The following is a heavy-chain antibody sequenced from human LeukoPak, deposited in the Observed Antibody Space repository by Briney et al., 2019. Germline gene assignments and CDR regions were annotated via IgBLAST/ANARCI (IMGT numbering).Heavy chain of an antibody. J-gene: IGHJ5*02. V-gene: IGHV1-2*02. Sequence: ASVKVSCKASGYTFTGYYMHWVRQAPGQGLEWMGWINPNSGGTNYAQKFQDRVTMTRDTSISTAYMELSRLRSDDTAVYYCARKGYYGSGSYNWFDPWGQGTLVTVSS. CDR1: GYTFTGYY. D-gene: IGHD3-10*01. CDR3: ARKGYYGSGSYNWFDP. CDR2: INPNSGGT.